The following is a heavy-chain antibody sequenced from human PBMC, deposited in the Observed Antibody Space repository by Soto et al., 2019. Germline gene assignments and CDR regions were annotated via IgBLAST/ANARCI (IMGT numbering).Heavy chain of an antibody. J-gene: IGHJ4*02. D-gene: IGHD2-2*01. CDR2: ISGSGGSP. Sequence: EVQLLQSGGGLVQPGESLRLSCAASGFSFSSYTMTWVRQAPGKGLEWVSVISGSGGSPYHADSVQGRFTISRDNPKNTLYLQMNSLRVEDTAIYYCAKARCSSATCYVPDYWGQGTLVTVSS. V-gene: IGHV3-23*01. CDR3: AKARCSSATCYVPDY. CDR1: GFSFSSYT.